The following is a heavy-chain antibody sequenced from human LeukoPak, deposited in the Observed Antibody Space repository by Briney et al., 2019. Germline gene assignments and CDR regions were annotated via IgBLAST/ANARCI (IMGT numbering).Heavy chain of an antibody. J-gene: IGHJ3*02. Sequence: GESLKIPCTGSGYSFTSYWMSWVRQMPGKGLEWMGRIDPSDSYTNYSPSFQGHVTISADKTISTAYLQWSTLKASDTAMYYCARHRYSSSQDAFDIWGQGTMVTVSS. CDR3: ARHRYSSSQDAFDI. CDR1: GYSFTSYW. V-gene: IGHV5-10-1*01. CDR2: IDPSDSYT. D-gene: IGHD6-13*01.